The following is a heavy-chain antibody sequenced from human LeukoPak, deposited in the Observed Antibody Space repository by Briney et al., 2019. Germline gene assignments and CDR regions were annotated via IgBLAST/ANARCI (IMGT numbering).Heavy chain of an antibody. CDR3: AKDLEDIVVVPAAIDY. J-gene: IGHJ4*02. D-gene: IGHD2-2*01. Sequence: GGSLRLSCAASGFTFSSCAMSWVRQAPGKGLEWVSAISGSGYSTHYADSVKGRFTISRDNSKNTLYLQMNSLRAEDTAVYYCAKDLEDIVVVPAAIDYWGQGTLVTVSS. CDR1: GFTFSSCA. V-gene: IGHV3-23*01. CDR2: ISGSGYST.